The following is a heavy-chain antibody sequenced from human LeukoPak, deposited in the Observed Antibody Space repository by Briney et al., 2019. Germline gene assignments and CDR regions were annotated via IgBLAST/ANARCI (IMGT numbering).Heavy chain of an antibody. CDR3: ARGSKWAFDY. V-gene: IGHV4-59*12. CDR1: GGSISSYY. D-gene: IGHD1-26*01. J-gene: IGHJ4*02. CDR2: IYYSGST. Sequence: SETLSLTCTVSGGSISSYYWSWIRQPPGKGLEWIGYIYYSGSTNCNPSLKSRVTISVDTSKNQFSLKLSSVTAADTAVYYCARGSKWAFDYWGQGTLVTVSS.